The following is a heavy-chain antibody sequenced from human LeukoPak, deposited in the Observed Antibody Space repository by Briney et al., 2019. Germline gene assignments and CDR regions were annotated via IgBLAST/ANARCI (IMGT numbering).Heavy chain of an antibody. J-gene: IGHJ4*02. CDR1: GYTFTSYY. CDR3: ALLDGYFDY. CDR2: INPSGGST. Sequence: ASVKVSCKASGYTFTSYYMHWVRPAPGQGLEWMGIINPSGGSTSYAQKFQGRVTMTRDMSTSTVYMELSSLRSEDTAVYDCALLDGYFDYWGQGTLVTVSS. D-gene: IGHD3-10*01. V-gene: IGHV1-46*01.